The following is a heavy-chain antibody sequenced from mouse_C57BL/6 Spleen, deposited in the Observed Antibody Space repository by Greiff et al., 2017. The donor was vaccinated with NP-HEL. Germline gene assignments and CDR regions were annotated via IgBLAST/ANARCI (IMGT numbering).Heavy chain of an antibody. J-gene: IGHJ2*01. CDR2: IDPNSGGT. Sequence: QVHVKQPGAELVKPGASVKLSCKASGYTFTSYWMHWVKQRPGRGLEWIGRIDPNSGGTKYNEKFKSKATLTVDKPSSTAYMQLSSLTSEDSAVYYCARSTWEGDYFDYWGQGTTLTVSS. D-gene: IGHD4-1*01. CDR3: ARSTWEGDYFDY. V-gene: IGHV1-72*01. CDR1: GYTFTSYW.